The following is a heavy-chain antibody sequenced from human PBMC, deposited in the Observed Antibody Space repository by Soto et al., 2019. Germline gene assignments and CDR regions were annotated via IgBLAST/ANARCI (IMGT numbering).Heavy chain of an antibody. CDR2: IYYSGST. D-gene: IGHD6-19*01. J-gene: IGHJ4*02. CDR3: ARVRTGQWLEYYFDY. V-gene: IGHV4-39*01. CDR1: GGSISSSSYY. Sequence: QLQLQESGPGLVKPSETLSLTCTVSGGSISSSSYYWGWIRQPPGKGLEWIGSIYYSGSTYYNPSLKSRATISVDTSKNQFSLKLSSVTAADTAVYYCARVRTGQWLEYYFDYWGQGTLVTVSS.